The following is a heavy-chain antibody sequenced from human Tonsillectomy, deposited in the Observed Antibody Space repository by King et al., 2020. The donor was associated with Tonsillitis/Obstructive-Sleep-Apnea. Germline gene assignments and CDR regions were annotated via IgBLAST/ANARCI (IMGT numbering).Heavy chain of an antibody. V-gene: IGHV4-4*07. J-gene: IGHJ5*02. CDR1: GGSITSYY. D-gene: IGHD5-18*01. Sequence: HVQLQESGPGLVKPSETLSLTCTVSGGSITSYYWSWIRQPAGKGLEWIGLISSTGSTNYNPSLKSRVTMSVDTSRNQFSLKLSSVTAADTAVYFCARDLDTAPYNWFDPWGQGTLVTVSS. CDR2: ISSTGST. CDR3: ARDLDTAPYNWFDP.